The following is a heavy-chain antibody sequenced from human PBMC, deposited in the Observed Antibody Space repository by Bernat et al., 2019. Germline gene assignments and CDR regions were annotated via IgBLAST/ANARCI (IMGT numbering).Heavy chain of an antibody. CDR1: GFTFSSYG. CDR2: ISYDGSNK. J-gene: IGHJ5*02. CDR3: AKDLFFVAVAGIADP. D-gene: IGHD6-19*01. Sequence: QVQLVESGGGVVQPGRSLRLSCAASGFTFSSYGMHWVRQAPGKGLEWVAVISYDGSNKYYADSVKGQFTISRDNSKNTLYLQMNSLRAEDTAVYYCAKDLFFVAVAGIADPWGQGTLVTVSS. V-gene: IGHV3-30*18.